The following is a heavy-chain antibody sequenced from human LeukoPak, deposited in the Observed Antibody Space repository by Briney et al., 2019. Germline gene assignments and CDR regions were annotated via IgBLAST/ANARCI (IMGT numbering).Heavy chain of an antibody. CDR3: ARNGWRRYYYSMDV. D-gene: IGHD6-19*01. CDR1: GFTFSSYA. J-gene: IGHJ6*03. CDR2: ISYDGSNK. Sequence: GGSLRLSCAASGFTFSSYAMHWGRQAPGKGLEWVAVISYDGSNKYYADSVKGRFTISRDNSKNTLSLQMNSLSAEDTAVYYCARNGWRRYYYSMDVWGKGTTVTVSS. V-gene: IGHV3-30*04.